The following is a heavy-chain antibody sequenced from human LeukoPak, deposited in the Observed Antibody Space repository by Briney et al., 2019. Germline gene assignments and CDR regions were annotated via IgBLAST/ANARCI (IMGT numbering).Heavy chain of an antibody. J-gene: IGHJ5*02. D-gene: IGHD2-15*01. CDR1: GGTFSSYA. V-gene: IGHV1-69*04. CDR2: IIPILGIA. CDR3: AREGYCSGGSCYLIPNWFDP. Sequence: SVNVSCKASGGTFSSYAISWVRQAPGQGLEWMGRIIPILGIANYAQKFQGRVTITADKSTSTACMELSSLRSEDTAVYYCAREGYCSGGSCYLIPNWFDPWGQGTLVTVSS.